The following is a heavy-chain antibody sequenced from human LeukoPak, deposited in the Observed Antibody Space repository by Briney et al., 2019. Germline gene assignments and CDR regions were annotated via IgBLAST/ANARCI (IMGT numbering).Heavy chain of an antibody. V-gene: IGHV3-7*03. CDR3: ARGDGGTSWLDS. CDR2: IKKDGSET. Sequence: GGSLRLSCAASGFTFSTSWMSWVRQVPGKGLEWVANIKKDGSETYYVDSVKGRFTISRDNAKNSLYLQMNSLRAEDTAMYYCARGDGGTSWLDSWGQGTLVTVSS. J-gene: IGHJ4*02. D-gene: IGHD6-13*01. CDR1: GFTFSTSW.